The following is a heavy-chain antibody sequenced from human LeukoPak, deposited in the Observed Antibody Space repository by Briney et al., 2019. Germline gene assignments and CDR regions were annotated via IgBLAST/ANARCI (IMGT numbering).Heavy chain of an antibody. D-gene: IGHD3-3*01. V-gene: IGHV1-69*06. Sequence: SVKVSCKASGGTFSSYAISWVRQAPGQGLEWMGGIIPIFGTANYAQKFQGRVTITADKSTSTAYMELSRLRSEDTAVYYCARDRGTSGYFPIDYWGQGTLVTVSS. J-gene: IGHJ4*02. CDR3: ARDRGTSGYFPIDY. CDR1: GGTFSSYA. CDR2: IIPIFGTA.